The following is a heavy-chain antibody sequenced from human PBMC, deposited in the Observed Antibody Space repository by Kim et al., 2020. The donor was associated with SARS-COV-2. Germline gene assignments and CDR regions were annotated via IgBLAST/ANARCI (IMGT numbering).Heavy chain of an antibody. CDR1: GYSFTSYW. D-gene: IGHD3-10*01. CDR2: IDPSDSYT. CDR3: ARLTMVRGVILYYYYGMDV. Sequence: GESLKISCKGSGYSFTSYWISWVRQMPGKALEWMGRIDPSDSYTNYSPSFQGHVTISADKSISTAYLQWSSLKASDTAMYYCARLTMVRGVILYYYYGMDVWGQGTTVTVSS. V-gene: IGHV5-10-1*01. J-gene: IGHJ6*02.